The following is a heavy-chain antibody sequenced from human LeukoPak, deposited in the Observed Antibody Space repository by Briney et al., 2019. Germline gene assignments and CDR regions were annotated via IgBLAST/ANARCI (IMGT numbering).Heavy chain of an antibody. CDR1: GGSINSGDYY. Sequence: SETLSLTCTVSGGSINSGDYYWGWIRQPPGEGLEWIGTIYYTGITYYNSSLKSRVTISVDTSKTQFSLKLSSMTAADTAVYYCARLVADFWSGYYSRDYWGQGTLVTVSS. CDR3: ARLVADFWSGYYSRDY. D-gene: IGHD3-3*01. J-gene: IGHJ4*02. CDR2: IYYTGIT. V-gene: IGHV4-39*07.